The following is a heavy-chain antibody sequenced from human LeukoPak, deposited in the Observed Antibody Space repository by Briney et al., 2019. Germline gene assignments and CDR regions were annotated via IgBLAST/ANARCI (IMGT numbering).Heavy chain of an antibody. V-gene: IGHV4-34*01. D-gene: IGHD6-13*01. CDR2: INHSGST. CDR3: ARDGLGSSWYFAFDI. CDR1: GGSFSGYY. J-gene: IGHJ3*02. Sequence: SETLSLTCAVYGGSFSGYYWSWIRQPPGKGLEWIGEINHSGSTNSNPSLKSRVTISVDTSKNQFSLKLSSVTAADTAVYYCARDGLGSSWYFAFDIWGQGTMVTVSS.